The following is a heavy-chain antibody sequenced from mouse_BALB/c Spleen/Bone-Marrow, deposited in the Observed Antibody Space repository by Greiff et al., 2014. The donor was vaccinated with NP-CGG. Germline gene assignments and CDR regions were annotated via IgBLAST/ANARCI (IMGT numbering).Heavy chain of an antibody. D-gene: IGHD2-14*01. CDR3: ARQGYPYFDY. J-gene: IGHJ2*01. CDR2: INSNGGST. Sequence: EVNVVESGGGLVKLGGSLKLSCAASGFTFSSYYMSWVRQTPEKRLELVAAINSNGGSTYYPDTVKGRFTISRDNAKNTLYLQMSSLKSEDTALYDCARQGYPYFDYWGQGTTLTVSS. CDR1: GFTFSSYY. V-gene: IGHV5-6-2*01.